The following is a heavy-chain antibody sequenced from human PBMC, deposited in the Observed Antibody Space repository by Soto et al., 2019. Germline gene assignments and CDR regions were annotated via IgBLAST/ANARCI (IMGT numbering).Heavy chain of an antibody. Sequence: GGSLRLSCAASGFTFSSYGMHWVRQAPGKGLEWVAFIWHDGGNKFYAESVKGRFTISRDNSKNTLYLQMTSLSAEDAAMYYCARDGDVNTGFGKDYWGQGTLVTVSS. J-gene: IGHJ4*02. CDR3: ARDGDVNTGFGKDY. CDR1: GFTFSSYG. V-gene: IGHV3-33*01. CDR2: IWHDGGNK. D-gene: IGHD3-16*01.